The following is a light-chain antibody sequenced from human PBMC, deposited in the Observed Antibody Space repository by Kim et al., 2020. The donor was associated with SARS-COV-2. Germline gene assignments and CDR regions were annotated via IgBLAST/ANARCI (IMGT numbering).Light chain of an antibody. CDR3: QVWDSSSDHPGGV. CDR1: NIGSES. V-gene: IGLV3-21*04. CDR2: YDS. J-gene: IGLJ3*02. Sequence: SYELTQPPSVSVAPGKTARITCGGDNIGSESVHWYQQKSGQAPVLVIYYDSDRPSGIPERFSGSNSGNTATLTISRVEAGDEADYYCQVWDSSSDHPGGVFGGGTKLTVL.